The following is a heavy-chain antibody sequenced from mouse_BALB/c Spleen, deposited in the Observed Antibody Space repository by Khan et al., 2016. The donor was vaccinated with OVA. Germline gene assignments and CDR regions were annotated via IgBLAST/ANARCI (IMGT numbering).Heavy chain of an antibody. CDR2: INPSNGYT. V-gene: IGHV1-4*01. J-gene: IGHJ3*01. CDR3: VRDGAYHRNDGWFAY. CDR1: GYTFTSYT. Sequence: QIQLVQSGAELARPGASVKMSCKASGYTFTSYTIHWIKERPGQGLEWIGYINPSNGYTNYNQKFKDKATLTTDKSSTTAYLQLSSLTSDDSAVYNCVRDGAYHRNDGWFAYWGLGTLVTVSA. D-gene: IGHD2-14*01.